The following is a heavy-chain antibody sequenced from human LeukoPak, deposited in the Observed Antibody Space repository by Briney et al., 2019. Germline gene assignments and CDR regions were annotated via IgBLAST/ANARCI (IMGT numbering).Heavy chain of an antibody. CDR3: AKDTAIFGVDNFYYYYMDV. J-gene: IGHJ6*03. V-gene: IGHV3-23*01. CDR1: GFTFSTYA. D-gene: IGHD3-3*01. Sequence: GGSLRLSCAASGFTFSTYAISWVRQAPGKGLWWVSAIIGSGCSTYYADSGKGRFTISRDNSKNTLDLQMNSLRAEDTAVYYCAKDTAIFGVDNFYYYYMDVWGKGTTVTVSS. CDR2: IIGSGCST.